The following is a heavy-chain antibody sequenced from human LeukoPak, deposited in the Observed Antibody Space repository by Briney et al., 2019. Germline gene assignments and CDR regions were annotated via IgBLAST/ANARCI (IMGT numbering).Heavy chain of an antibody. D-gene: IGHD6-19*01. Sequence: ASVKVSCKVSGYTLTELSMHWVRQAPGKGLEWMGGFDPEDGETIYAQKFQGRVTMTEDTSTDTAYMELSSLRSEDTAVYYCATRLKAVAGIGCDYWGQGTLVTVSS. J-gene: IGHJ4*02. CDR2: FDPEDGET. CDR3: ATRLKAVAGIGCDY. CDR1: GYTLTELS. V-gene: IGHV1-24*01.